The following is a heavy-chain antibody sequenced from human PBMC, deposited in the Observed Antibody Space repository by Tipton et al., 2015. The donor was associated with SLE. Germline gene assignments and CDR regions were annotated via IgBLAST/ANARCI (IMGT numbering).Heavy chain of an antibody. V-gene: IGHV3-23*01. CDR1: GFTFSPYA. J-gene: IGHJ4*02. Sequence: LRLSCAASGFTFSPYAMSWIRQAPGKGLEWVSAISGGGDYTYYVDSVKGRFTISRDNAKNSLSLEMNSLRAEDTAIYYCAKCGRLYYYFEFWGQGTLATVSS. CDR2: ISGGGDYT. CDR3: AKCGRLYYYFEF. D-gene: IGHD2-21*02.